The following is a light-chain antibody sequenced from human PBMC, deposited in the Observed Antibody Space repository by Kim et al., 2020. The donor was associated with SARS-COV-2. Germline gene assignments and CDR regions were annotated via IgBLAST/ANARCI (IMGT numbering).Light chain of an antibody. J-gene: IGLJ3*02. CDR2: GKN. V-gene: IGLV3-19*01. Sequence: SSELTQDPAVSVALGQTVRITCQGDSLRSYYATWYQQKPGQAPILVIYGKNNRPSGIPDRFAGSSSGNTTSLTITETQAGDEADYYCNSRDSNDNVVFGGGTQLTFL. CDR3: NSRDSNDNVV. CDR1: SLRSYY.